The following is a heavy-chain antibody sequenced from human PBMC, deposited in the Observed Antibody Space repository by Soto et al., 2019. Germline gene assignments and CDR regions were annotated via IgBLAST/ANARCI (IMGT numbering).Heavy chain of an antibody. CDR1: GASISRTGFH. V-gene: IGHV4-39*01. D-gene: IGHD3-10*01. CDR2: IYEGGTT. Sequence: QLQLQESGPGLVKPSETLSLTCAVSGASISRTGFHWGWIRQPPGQGLEGIGSIYEGGTTFYNSSLKSRVTISADTSKNHFSLKLNSVTAADTAVYFCARRGSGHTFDYWGQGTLVTVSS. CDR3: ARRGSGHTFDY. J-gene: IGHJ4*02.